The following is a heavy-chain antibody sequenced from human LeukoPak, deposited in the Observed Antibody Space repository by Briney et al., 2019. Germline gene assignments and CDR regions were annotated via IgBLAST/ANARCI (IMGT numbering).Heavy chain of an antibody. CDR3: ARDPIVRATKYFDY. D-gene: IGHD1-26*01. Sequence: SETLSLTCTVSGGSISSGGYYWSWHRQHPGKGLEGIGYIYYSGSTYYNPSLNRRVTLSLHTSKNQFSLKLSSVTPADTALYYCARDPIVRATKYFDYWGQGTLVTVSS. V-gene: IGHV4-31*03. CDR2: IYYSGST. CDR1: GGSISSGGYY. J-gene: IGHJ4*02.